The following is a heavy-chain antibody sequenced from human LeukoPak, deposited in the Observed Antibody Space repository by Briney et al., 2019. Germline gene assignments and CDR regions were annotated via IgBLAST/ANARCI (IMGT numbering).Heavy chain of an antibody. V-gene: IGHV3-21*01. Sequence: GGSLRLSCAASGFTFSSYSMNWVRQAPGKGLEWVSSISSSSSYIYYADSVKGRFTISRDNAKNSLYLQMNSLRAEDTAVYYCARDLRYYDSSGYYYAWGQGTLVTVSS. J-gene: IGHJ5*02. CDR1: GFTFSSYS. CDR2: ISSSSSYI. CDR3: ARDLRYYDSSGYYYA. D-gene: IGHD3-22*01.